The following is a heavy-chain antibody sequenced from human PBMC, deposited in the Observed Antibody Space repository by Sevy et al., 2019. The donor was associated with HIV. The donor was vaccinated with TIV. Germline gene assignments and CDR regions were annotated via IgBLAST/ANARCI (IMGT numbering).Heavy chain of an antibody. D-gene: IGHD6-13*01. V-gene: IGHV4-59*01. J-gene: IGHJ4*02. CDR3: ARESIAAAGDFDY. CDR2: IYYSGNT. CDR1: GGSINNYC. Sequence: SETLSLTCTVSGGSINNYCWSWIRQPPGKGLEWIGFIYYSGNTNYNPSLKSRVTISVDTSKNQFSLKLSSVTAADTAVYYCARESIAAAGDFDYWGQGTLVTVSS.